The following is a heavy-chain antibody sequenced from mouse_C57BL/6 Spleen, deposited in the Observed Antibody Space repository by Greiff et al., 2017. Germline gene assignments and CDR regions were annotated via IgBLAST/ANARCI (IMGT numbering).Heavy chain of an antibody. V-gene: IGHV1-80*01. CDR1: GYAFSSYW. CDR3: ARTGDYDRFAY. CDR2: IYPGDGDT. J-gene: IGHJ3*01. Sequence: VQLQQSGAELVKPGASVKISCKASGYAFSSYWMNWVKQRPGKGLEWIGQIYPGDGDTNYNGKFKGKATLTADKSSSTAYMQLSRLTSEDSAVYFCARTGDYDRFAYWGQGTLVTVSA. D-gene: IGHD2-4*01.